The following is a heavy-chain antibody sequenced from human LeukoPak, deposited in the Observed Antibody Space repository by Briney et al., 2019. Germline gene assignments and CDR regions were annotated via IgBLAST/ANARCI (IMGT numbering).Heavy chain of an antibody. CDR1: GYSIGTGHY. V-gene: IGHV4-38-2*02. D-gene: IGHD4-23*01. Sequence: TETLSLTCTVSGYSIGTGHYWAWIRQPPGKGLEWIGCVYHSGTYYKSSLTSRVTISMDTSKNQFSLKLTSVTATDSAFYYCAKSTGGGGHDSWGQGTLVTVSS. J-gene: IGHJ5*01. CDR2: VYHSGT. CDR3: AKSTGGGGHDS.